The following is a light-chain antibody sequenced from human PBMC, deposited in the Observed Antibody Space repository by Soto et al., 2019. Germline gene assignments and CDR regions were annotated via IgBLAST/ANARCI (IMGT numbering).Light chain of an antibody. V-gene: IGKV1-5*03. Sequence: DIQMTQSPSTLPASVGDRITFTCRASQSIRSWLAWYQEKPGQAPKLLIYKASLLETGVPSRFRGSGSGTEFTLTISGLKPDDFATYYCQQYNSPPWTFGQGTQVDIK. J-gene: IGKJ1*01. CDR1: QSIRSW. CDR2: KAS. CDR3: QQYNSPPWT.